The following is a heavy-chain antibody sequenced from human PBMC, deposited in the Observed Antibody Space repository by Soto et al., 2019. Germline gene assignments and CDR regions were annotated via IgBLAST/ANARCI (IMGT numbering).Heavy chain of an antibody. CDR1: GGSISSSSYY. D-gene: IGHD3-16*02. V-gene: IGHV4-39*01. J-gene: IGHJ1*01. Sequence: QLQLQGSGRGLVKPSETLSLTCTVSGGSISSSSYYWGWIRQPPGKGLEWIGSIYYSGSTYYNPSLKSRVTISVDTSKNQFSLKLSSVTAADTAVYYCASPLPTFGGLIAKGYFQHWGQGTLVTVSS. CDR3: ASPLPTFGGLIAKGYFQH. CDR2: IYYSGST.